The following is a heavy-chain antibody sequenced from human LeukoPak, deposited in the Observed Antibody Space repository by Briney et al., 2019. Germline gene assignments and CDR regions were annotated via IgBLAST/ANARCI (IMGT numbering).Heavy chain of an antibody. D-gene: IGHD6-19*01. Sequence: GGSLRLSCAASGFTFSSYGMHWVRQAPGKGLEWVAVISYDGSNKYYADSVKGRFTISRDNSKNTLYLQMNSLRAEDTAVYYCVSAIAVAGTGFDYWGQGTLVTVSS. V-gene: IGHV3-30*03. CDR2: ISYDGSNK. CDR3: VSAIAVAGTGFDY. CDR1: GFTFSSYG. J-gene: IGHJ4*02.